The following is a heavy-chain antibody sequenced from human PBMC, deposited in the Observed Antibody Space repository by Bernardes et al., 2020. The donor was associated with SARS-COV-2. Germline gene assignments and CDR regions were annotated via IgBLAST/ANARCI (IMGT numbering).Heavy chain of an antibody. CDR1: GFTFSNYA. Sequence: GGSLRLSCAASGFTFSNYAMNWVRKAPGKGLEWVSSISDNGGITYYADSVRGRFTISRDNSKDTLFLQMNSLRAEDTALYYCARIPTVTTNYYYYGMDVWGQGTTVTVSS. V-gene: IGHV3-23*01. CDR3: ARIPTVTTNYYYYGMDV. D-gene: IGHD4-17*01. CDR2: ISDNGGIT. J-gene: IGHJ6*02.